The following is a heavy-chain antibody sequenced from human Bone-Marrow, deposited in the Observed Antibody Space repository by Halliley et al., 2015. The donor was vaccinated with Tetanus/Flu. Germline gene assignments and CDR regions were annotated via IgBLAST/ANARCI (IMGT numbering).Heavy chain of an antibody. Sequence: KGLEWISFISRYGSAIVYPDSVQGRFSISRDNANKTLFLQMNSLRDADTAVYYCARTQGYSDSWGQGTLVTVS. V-gene: IGHV3-11*04. D-gene: IGHD2-15*01. CDR3: ARTQGYSDS. J-gene: IGHJ4*02. CDR2: ISRYGSAI.